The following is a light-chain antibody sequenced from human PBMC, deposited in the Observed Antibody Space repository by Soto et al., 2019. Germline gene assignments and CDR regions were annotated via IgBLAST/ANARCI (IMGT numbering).Light chain of an antibody. CDR3: QSYDSSLSGYV. Sequence: QSVLTQPPSVSGAPGQRVTISCNGSSSNIGAGYDVHWYQQLPGTAPKLLIYGNSNRPSGVPDRFSGSKSGTSASLAITGLQAEDEADYYCQSYDSSLSGYVFGTGTSSPS. V-gene: IGLV1-40*01. J-gene: IGLJ1*01. CDR2: GNS. CDR1: SSNIGAGYD.